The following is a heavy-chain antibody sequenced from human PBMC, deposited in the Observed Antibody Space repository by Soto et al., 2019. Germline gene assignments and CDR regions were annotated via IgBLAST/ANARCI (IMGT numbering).Heavy chain of an antibody. CDR2: ISSNSAYI. D-gene: IGHD6-13*01. CDR3: TRDASRDSSARGWFDP. V-gene: IGHV3-21*01. Sequence: GGSLRLSCAASVFTFRSFTMNWVRQAPGKGLEWVSTISSNSAYIYYTDALRGRFTISRDNAKNSLHLQMNSLRAEDTAVYYCTRDASRDSSARGWFDPWGPGTLVTVSS. J-gene: IGHJ5*02. CDR1: VFTFRSFT.